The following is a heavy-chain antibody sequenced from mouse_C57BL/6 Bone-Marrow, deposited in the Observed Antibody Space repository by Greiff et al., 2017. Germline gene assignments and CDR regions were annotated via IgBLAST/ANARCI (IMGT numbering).Heavy chain of an antibody. CDR1: GYTFTGYW. CDR3: ARSDRSHYYGSSPFAY. CDR2: ILPGSGST. V-gene: IGHV1-9*01. J-gene: IGHJ3*01. Sequence: VQLQESGAELMKPGASVKLSCKATGYTFTGYWIAWVKQRPGHGLEWIGEILPGSGSTNYNEKFKGKATFTADTSSNTAYMQLSSLTTEDSAIYYCARSDRSHYYGSSPFAYWGQGTLVTVSA. D-gene: IGHD1-1*01.